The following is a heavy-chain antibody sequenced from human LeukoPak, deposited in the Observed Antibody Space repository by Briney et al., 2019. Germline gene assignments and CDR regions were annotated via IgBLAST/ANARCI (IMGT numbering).Heavy chain of an antibody. CDR3: ARHSSGWYGPYDY. CDR1: GGSISSGGYY. J-gene: IGHJ4*02. D-gene: IGHD6-19*01. Sequence: SETLSLTCTVSGGSISSGGYYWSWIRQHPGKGLEWIGYIYYSGSTNYNPSLKSRVTISVDTSKNQFSLKLSSVTAADTAVYYCARHSSGWYGPYDYWGQGTLVTVSS. CDR2: IYYSGST. V-gene: IGHV4-61*08.